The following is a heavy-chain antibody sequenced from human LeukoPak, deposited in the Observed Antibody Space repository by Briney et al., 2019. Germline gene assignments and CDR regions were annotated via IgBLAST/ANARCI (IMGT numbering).Heavy chain of an antibody. CDR2: ISSSSSYI. D-gene: IGHD3-9*01. V-gene: IGHV3-21*01. Sequence: GGSLRLSCAASGFTFSTYSMNWVRQAPGKGLEWVSSISSSSSYIYYADSVKGRFTICRDNAKNSLYLQMNSMRAEDTAVYYCARDEVLTGTYAFDYWGQGTLVTVSS. J-gene: IGHJ4*02. CDR1: GFTFSTYS. CDR3: ARDEVLTGTYAFDY.